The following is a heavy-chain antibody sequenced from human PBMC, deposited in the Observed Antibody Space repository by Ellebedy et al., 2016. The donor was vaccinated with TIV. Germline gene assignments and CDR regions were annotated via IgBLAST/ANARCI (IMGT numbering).Heavy chain of an antibody. J-gene: IGHJ2*01. V-gene: IGHV1-69*05. CDR3: ARDLGVHWYFDL. CDR2: ITPMFGTP. D-gene: IGHD3-16*01. CDR1: GGTFRNYA. Sequence: SVKVSXKASGGTFRNYAFSWVRQAPGQGLEWMGGITPMFGTPNYAQKLQGRVTMTTDTSTSTAYMELRSLRSDDTAIYYCARDLGVHWYFDLWGRGTLVTVSS.